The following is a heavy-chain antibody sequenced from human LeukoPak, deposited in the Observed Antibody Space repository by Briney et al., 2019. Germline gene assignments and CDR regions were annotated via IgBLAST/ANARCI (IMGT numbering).Heavy chain of an antibody. Sequence: GGSLRLSCAASGFTVSSNYMSWVRQAPGKGLEWVAFIRYDGSNKYYADSVKGRFTISRDNSKNTLYLQMNSLRAEDTAVYYCAKRARIVATISYYYYMDVWGKGTTVTISS. V-gene: IGHV3-30*02. J-gene: IGHJ6*03. D-gene: IGHD5-12*01. CDR1: GFTVSSNY. CDR3: AKRARIVATISYYYYMDV. CDR2: IRYDGSNK.